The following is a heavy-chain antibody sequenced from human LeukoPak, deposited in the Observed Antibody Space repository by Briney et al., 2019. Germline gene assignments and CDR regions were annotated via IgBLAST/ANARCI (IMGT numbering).Heavy chain of an antibody. CDR3: AREGRVSGYDSDC. V-gene: IGHV3-74*03. J-gene: IGHJ4*02. D-gene: IGHD5-12*01. CDR2: INTDGNSI. Sequence: GGSLRLSCAASGFTFSSYWMHWVRQAPGKGLVWVSRINTDGNSITYAECVKGRVTFSRDNANNTPYLQMNSLTVEATAVYYCAREGRVSGYDSDCWGQGTLVTVYS. CDR1: GFTFSSYW.